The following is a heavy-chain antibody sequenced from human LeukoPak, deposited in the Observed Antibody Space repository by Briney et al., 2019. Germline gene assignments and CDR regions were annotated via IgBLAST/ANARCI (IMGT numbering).Heavy chain of an antibody. CDR1: GGSFSGYY. D-gene: IGHD2-2*02. Sequence: SETLSLTCAVYGGSFSGYYWSWLRQPPGKGLEWIGEINHSGSTNYNPSLKSRVPISLDTSKNQFPLKLSSVTAAETAVYYCARGRRCSSTSCYTGRGGLFDPWGQGTLVTVSS. J-gene: IGHJ5*02. CDR3: ARGRRCSSTSCYTGRGGLFDP. CDR2: INHSGST. V-gene: IGHV4-34*01.